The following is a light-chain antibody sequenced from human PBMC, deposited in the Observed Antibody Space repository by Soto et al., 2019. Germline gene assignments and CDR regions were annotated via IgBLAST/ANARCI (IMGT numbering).Light chain of an antibody. CDR3: CSFAGASVLDD. J-gene: IGLJ1*01. Sequence: QSVLTQPASVSGSPGQSITISCTGTSSDVGGYDLVSWYQQNPGEAPKLMLYGVTQRPSGVSNRFSGSKSGNTASLTISGLQAEDEADYYCCSFAGASVLDDFGTGTKVTAL. CDR2: GVT. V-gene: IGLV2-23*02. CDR1: SSDVGGYDL.